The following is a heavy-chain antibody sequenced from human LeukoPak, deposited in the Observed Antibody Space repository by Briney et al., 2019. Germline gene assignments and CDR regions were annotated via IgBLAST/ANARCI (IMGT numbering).Heavy chain of an antibody. V-gene: IGHV1-3*01. J-gene: IGHJ4*02. CDR1: GYTFTSYA. D-gene: IGHD1-26*01. CDR2: INAGNGNT. Sequence: ASVKVSCKASGYTFTSYAMHWVRQAPGQRLEWMGWINAGNGNTKYSQKFQGRVTITRDTSASTAYMELSSLRSEDTAVYYCARNSRLFGGSYPGDYWGQGTLVTVSS. CDR3: ARNSRLFGGSYPGDY.